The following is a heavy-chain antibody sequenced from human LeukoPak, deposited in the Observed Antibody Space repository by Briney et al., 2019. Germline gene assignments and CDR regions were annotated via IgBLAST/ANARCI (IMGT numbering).Heavy chain of an antibody. CDR2: IYYSGST. J-gene: IGHJ3*02. CDR1: GGSFSSGSYY. CDR3: ARDAYYYDSSGYWRAFDI. V-gene: IGHV4-61*01. Sequence: SETLSLTCTVSGGSFSSGSYYWSWIRQPPGKGLEWIGYIYYSGSTNYNPSLKSRVTISVDTSKNQFSLKLSSVTAADTAVYYCARDAYYYDSSGYWRAFDIWGQGTMVTVSS. D-gene: IGHD3-22*01.